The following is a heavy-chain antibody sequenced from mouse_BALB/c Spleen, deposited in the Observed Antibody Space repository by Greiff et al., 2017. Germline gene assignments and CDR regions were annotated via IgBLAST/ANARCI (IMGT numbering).Heavy chain of an antibody. CDR3: ARSSGNSYWYFEV. J-gene: IGHJ1*01. V-gene: IGHV1-80*01. Sequence: QVQLKQSGAELVRPGSSVKISCKASGYAFSSYWMNWVKQRPGQGLEWIGQIYPGDGDTNYNGKFKGKATLTADKSSSTAYMQLSSLTSEDSAVYFCARSSGNSYWYFEVWGAGTTVTVSS. D-gene: IGHD2-1*01. CDR2: IYPGDGDT. CDR1: GYAFSSYW.